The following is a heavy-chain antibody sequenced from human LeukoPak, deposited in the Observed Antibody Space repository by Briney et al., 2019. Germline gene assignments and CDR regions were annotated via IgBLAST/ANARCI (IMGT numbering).Heavy chain of an antibody. CDR3: ATTIDCSSTSCYTKWFDP. CDR1: GYTLTELS. Sequence: ASVKVSCKVSGYTLTELSMHWVRQAPGKGLEWMGGFDPEDGETIYAQKFQGRVTMTEDTSTDTAYMELSSLRSEDTAVYYCATTIDCSSTSCYTKWFDPWGQGTLVTVSS. V-gene: IGHV1-24*01. CDR2: FDPEDGET. J-gene: IGHJ5*02. D-gene: IGHD2-2*02.